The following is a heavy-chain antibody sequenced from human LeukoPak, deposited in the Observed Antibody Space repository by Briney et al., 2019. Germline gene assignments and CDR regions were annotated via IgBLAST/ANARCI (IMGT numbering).Heavy chain of an antibody. CDR2: TYYRSRWYN. V-gene: IGHV6-1*01. CDR3: ARSPWWAFDC. D-gene: IGHD2-15*01. Sequence: SQTLSLTCAISGDNVSSNSVGWHWIRQSPSRGLEWLGRTYYRSRWYNDYAGSVKGRITISPDTSKNQFSLQLNSVSPEDTAVYYCARSPWWAFDCWGQGTLVTVSS. CDR1: GDNVSSNSVG. J-gene: IGHJ4*02.